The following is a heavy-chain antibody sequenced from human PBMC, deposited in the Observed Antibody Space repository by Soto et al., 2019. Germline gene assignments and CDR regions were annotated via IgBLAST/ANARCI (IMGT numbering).Heavy chain of an antibody. J-gene: IGHJ4*02. CDR3: ARGGRHDDSSGYGSLCX. CDR2: IYHGGST. CDR1: GYSISSVYY. Sequence: SETLSLTFAVSGYSISSVYYWGWLRQPPGKGLEWIGSIYHGGSTYYNTSLNSRVTLSIDMTNNHVSLILNSVTAADTAVYYCARGGRHDDSSGYGSLCXWGQGTLVTVSX. D-gene: IGHD3-22*01. V-gene: IGHV4-38-2*01.